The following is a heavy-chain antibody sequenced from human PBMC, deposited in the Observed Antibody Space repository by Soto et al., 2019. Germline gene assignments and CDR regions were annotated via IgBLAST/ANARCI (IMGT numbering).Heavy chain of an antibody. CDR2: ISGSDDST. Sequence: EVQLLESGGGLVQPGESLRLSCAASGFTFSSYAMSWVRQAPGKGLEWVSVISGSDDSTYYADSVKGRFTISRDNSKNTLYLQMNSLRAEDTAVYYCAKRSSSSTFDYWGQGTQVTGSS. CDR3: AKRSSSSTFDY. J-gene: IGHJ4*02. CDR1: GFTFSSYA. D-gene: IGHD6-6*01. V-gene: IGHV3-23*01.